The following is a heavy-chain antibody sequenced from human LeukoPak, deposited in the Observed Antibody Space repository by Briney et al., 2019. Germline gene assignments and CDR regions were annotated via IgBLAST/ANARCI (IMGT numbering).Heavy chain of an antibody. CDR2: ISGSGGST. CDR3: AKATTVTTRGGFDY. J-gene: IGHJ4*02. Sequence: GGSLRLSCKASDFTFSSHAMSWVRQAPGKGLEWVSAISGSGGSTYYADSVKGRFTISRDNSKNTLYLQMNSLRAEDTAVYYCAKATTVTTRGGFDYWGQGTLVTVSS. D-gene: IGHD4-17*01. V-gene: IGHV3-23*01. CDR1: DFTFSSHA.